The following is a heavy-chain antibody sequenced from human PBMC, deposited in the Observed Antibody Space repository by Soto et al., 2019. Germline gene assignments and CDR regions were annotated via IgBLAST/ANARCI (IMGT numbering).Heavy chain of an antibody. Sequence: PSETLSLTCTVSGDSIRSYYWTWIRQPPGKGLELIGYINYSGSTRYNPSLKSRVTISVDMSTNQFSLKLSPVIAADTATDYCARPDGGFDNGLDVWGQGTVVTVSS. D-gene: IGHD5-12*01. CDR2: INYSGST. CDR3: ARPDGGFDNGLDV. CDR1: GDSIRSYY. J-gene: IGHJ6*02. V-gene: IGHV4-59*01.